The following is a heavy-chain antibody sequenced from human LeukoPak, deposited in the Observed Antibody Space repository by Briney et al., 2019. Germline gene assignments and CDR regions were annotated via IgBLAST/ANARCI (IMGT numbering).Heavy chain of an antibody. V-gene: IGHV1-18*01. J-gene: IGHJ4*02. CDR1: GYTFTNYG. Sequence: XSVRXSCKASGYTFTNYGFSWVRQAPGQGLXWMGWISAYNGNTTYVEKLQGRVTMTTDTSTSTAYMELRSLRSDDTAVYYCARARTTVAGTSDFWGQGTLVTVSS. CDR3: ARARTTVAGTSDF. CDR2: ISAYNGNT. D-gene: IGHD6-19*01.